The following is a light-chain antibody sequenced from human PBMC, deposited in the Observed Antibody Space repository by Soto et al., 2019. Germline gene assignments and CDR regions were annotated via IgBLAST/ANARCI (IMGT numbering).Light chain of an antibody. Sequence: DIQMTQSPSTLSASVGDRVTITCRASQSVSRWLAWYQQKPWEAPKLLIYDASILETGVPSRFSGSGSGTEFTLTISSLQPDDSATYYCQHYNGYWTFGQGTKVDIK. V-gene: IGKV1-5*01. J-gene: IGKJ1*01. CDR2: DAS. CDR3: QHYNGYWT. CDR1: QSVSRW.